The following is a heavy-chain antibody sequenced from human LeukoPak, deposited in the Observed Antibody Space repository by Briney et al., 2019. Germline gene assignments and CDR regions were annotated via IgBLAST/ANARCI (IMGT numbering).Heavy chain of an antibody. CDR3: ARERHDLWSAYHFDS. CDR1: GYFVNTGYY. CDR2: IYHSGST. V-gene: IGHV4-61*01. Sequence: PSETLSLTRTVSGYFVNTGYYWAWIRQPPGKGLEWIGYIYHSGSTKYNPSLMSRVTMSIDTSKNQFSLNLSSVTAADTAVYYCARERHDLWSAYHFDSWGLGTLVIVSS. D-gene: IGHD3-3*01. J-gene: IGHJ4*02.